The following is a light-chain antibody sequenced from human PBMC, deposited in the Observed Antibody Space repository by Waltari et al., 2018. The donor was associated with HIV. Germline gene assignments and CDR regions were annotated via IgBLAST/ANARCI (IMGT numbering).Light chain of an antibody. CDR2: ETE. CDR1: PGRVSRHHY. CDR3: LLSYSGVRV. J-gene: IGLJ3*02. Sequence: QVVVTQEPSLSVSPGGTVTVTCASVPGRVSRHHYTHWIQLKPGQAPRTLIYETEKRHPWTAGRFAGSLIGGRAALMLAGALTDDEADYYCLLSYSGVRVFGGGTRLTV. V-gene: IGLV7-46*01.